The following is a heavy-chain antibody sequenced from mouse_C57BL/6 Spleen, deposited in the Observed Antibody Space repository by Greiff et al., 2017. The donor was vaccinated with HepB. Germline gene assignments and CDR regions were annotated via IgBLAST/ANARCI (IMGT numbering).Heavy chain of an antibody. J-gene: IGHJ1*03. CDR1: GYTFTSYW. V-gene: IGHV1-61*01. CDR3: ARDYYGSSYWYFDV. Sequence: QVQLQQPGAELVRPGSSVKLSCKASGYTFTSYWMDWVKQRPGQGLEWIGNIYPSDSETHYNQKFKDKATLTVDKSSSTAYMQLSSLTSEDSAVYYGARDYYGSSYWYFDVWGTGTTVTVSS. CDR2: IYPSDSET. D-gene: IGHD1-1*01.